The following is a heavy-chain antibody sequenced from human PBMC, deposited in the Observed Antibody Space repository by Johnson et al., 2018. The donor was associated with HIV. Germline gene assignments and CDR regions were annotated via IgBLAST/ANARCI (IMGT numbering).Heavy chain of an antibody. CDR3: ARASHSSGWYGRLGDAFDI. Sequence: VQLVESGGGLVKPGGSLRLSCAASGFTVSSNYMSWVRQAPGKGLEWVSVIYSGGSTYYADSVKGRFTISRDNSKTTLYLQMNSLRAEDTAVYYCARASHSSGWYGRLGDAFDIWGQGTMVTVSS. V-gene: IGHV3-66*02. CDR1: GFTVSSNY. D-gene: IGHD6-19*01. J-gene: IGHJ3*02. CDR2: IYSGGST.